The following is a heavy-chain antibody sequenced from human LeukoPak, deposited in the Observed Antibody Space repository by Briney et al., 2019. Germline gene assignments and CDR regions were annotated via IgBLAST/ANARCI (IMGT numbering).Heavy chain of an antibody. CDR2: INHSGST. J-gene: IGHJ6*02. CDR1: GGSFSGYY. V-gene: IGHV4-34*01. Sequence: SETLSLTCAVYGGSFSGYYWSWIRQPPGKGLEWIGEINHSGSTNYNPSLKSRVTISVDTPKNQFSLKLSSVTAADTAVYYCARDRDSSGYYYDYYYGMDVWGQGTTVTVSS. CDR3: ARDRDSSGYYYDYYYGMDV. D-gene: IGHD3-22*01.